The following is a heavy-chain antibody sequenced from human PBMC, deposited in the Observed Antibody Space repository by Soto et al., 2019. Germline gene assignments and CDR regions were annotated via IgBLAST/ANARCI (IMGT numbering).Heavy chain of an antibody. V-gene: IGHV1-69*13. J-gene: IGHJ4*02. D-gene: IGHD2-15*01. CDR3: ARPSGLLGQCSELVDY. CDR1: GGTFSNSA. CDR2: IMPIFTTT. Sequence: ASVKVSRKASGGTFSNSAIAWVRQAPGQGLEWLGVIMPIFTTTNYEQKFKDRLTISADGSTSTAYMELSGLKSEAAAVYFCARPSGLLGQCSELVDYWGQGTLVTVSS.